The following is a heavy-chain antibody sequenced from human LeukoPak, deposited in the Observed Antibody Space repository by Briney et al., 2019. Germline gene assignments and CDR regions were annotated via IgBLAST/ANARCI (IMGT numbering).Heavy chain of an antibody. D-gene: IGHD7-27*01. CDR2: IYHSGST. CDR1: GGSFSGYY. Sequence: PSETLSLTCAVYGGSFSGYYWSWIRQPPGKGLEWIGYIYHSGSTYYNPSLKSRVTISVDRSKNQFSLKLSSVTAADTAVYYCARSLGRDYFDYWGQGTLVTVSS. CDR3: ARSLGRDYFDY. V-gene: IGHV4-30-2*01. J-gene: IGHJ4*02.